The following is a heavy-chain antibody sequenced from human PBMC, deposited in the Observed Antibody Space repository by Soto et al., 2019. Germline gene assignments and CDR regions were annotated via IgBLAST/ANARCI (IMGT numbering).Heavy chain of an antibody. D-gene: IGHD6-6*01. Sequence: PGGSLRLSCAASGFTFSSYEMNWVRQAPGKGLEWIAYISGSGTTIYFADSVKGRFTVSRDNAKNSLSLQMNSLRVEDTAVYYCARDSHQLVRGVCDYWGQGTLVTVSS. J-gene: IGHJ4*02. V-gene: IGHV3-48*03. CDR2: ISGSGTTI. CDR1: GFTFSSYE. CDR3: ARDSHQLVRGVCDY.